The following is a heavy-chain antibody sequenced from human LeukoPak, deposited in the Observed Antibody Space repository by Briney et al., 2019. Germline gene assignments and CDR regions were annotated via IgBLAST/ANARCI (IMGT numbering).Heavy chain of an antibody. D-gene: IGHD3-22*01. CDR3: AKGNYYDSFSYLYYFDY. J-gene: IGHJ4*02. CDR2: ITGSGGST. V-gene: IGHV3-23*01. CDR1: GFTFSSYA. Sequence: GRSLRLSCAASGFTFSSYAMSWVRQAPGKGLEWVSAITGSGGSTYYADSLKGRFTISSDNSKNTLYLQMNSLRVEDTAVYYCAKGNYYDSFSYLYYFDYWGQGTLVTVSS.